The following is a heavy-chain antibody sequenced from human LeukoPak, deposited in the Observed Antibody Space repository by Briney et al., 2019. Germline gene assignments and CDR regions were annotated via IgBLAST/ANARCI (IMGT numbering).Heavy chain of an antibody. V-gene: IGHV2-70*17. CDR2: IDWDGDK. D-gene: IGHD3-10*01. CDR3: ARIGLIWQPRGVSPYYFDY. J-gene: IGHJ4*02. Sequence: SGPALVKPTQTLTLTCTFSGFSLTTSGMCVSWIRQPPGKALEWLARIDWDGDKFYSTSLKTRLTISKDTSKNQVVLIMTNMDPVDTATYYCARIGLIWQPRGVSPYYFDYWGQGTLVTVSS. CDR1: GFSLTTSGMC.